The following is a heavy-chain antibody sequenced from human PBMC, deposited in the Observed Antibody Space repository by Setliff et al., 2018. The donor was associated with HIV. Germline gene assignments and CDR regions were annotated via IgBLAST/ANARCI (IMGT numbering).Heavy chain of an antibody. CDR2: ISYSGST. D-gene: IGHD3-22*01. Sequence: SETLSLTCTVSGGSISSFFWSWIRQPPGKGLEWIGHISYSGSTNYNPSLKSRVTISVDTSKNQFSLKLTSVTAADTAVYYCARRRSPPSGFYSKYYMDVWGPGTLVTVSS. CDR1: GGSISSFF. V-gene: IGHV4-59*08. CDR3: ARRRSPPSGFYSKYYMDV. J-gene: IGHJ4*02.